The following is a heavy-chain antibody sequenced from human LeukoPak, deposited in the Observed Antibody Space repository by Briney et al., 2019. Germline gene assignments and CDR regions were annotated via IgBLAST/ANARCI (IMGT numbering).Heavy chain of an antibody. CDR2: ISAYNGNT. Sequence: ASLKVSCKASGYTFTSYGISWVRQAPGQGLEWMGWISAYNGNTNYAQKLQGRVTMTTDTSTSTAYMELRSLRSDDTAVYYCAREYCSSTRCYNPDYWGQGTLVTVSS. CDR1: GYTFTSYG. D-gene: IGHD2-2*02. J-gene: IGHJ4*02. V-gene: IGHV1-18*01. CDR3: AREYCSSTRCYNPDY.